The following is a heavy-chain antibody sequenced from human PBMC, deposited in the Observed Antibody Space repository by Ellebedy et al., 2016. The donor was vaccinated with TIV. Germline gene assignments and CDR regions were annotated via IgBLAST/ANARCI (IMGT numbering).Heavy chain of an antibody. CDR3: ARDAAPGGSDYFDS. CDR1: GFTSSTYE. J-gene: IGHJ4*02. V-gene: IGHV3-30-3*01. CDR2: VSGHGRIQ. Sequence: PGGSLRLSCVASGFTSSTYEIHWVRQAPGKGLEWVAVVSGHGRIQLYADSVKGRFTISRDTSKDTVYLQMNSLRGEDTALYYCARDAAPGGSDYFDSWGQGTQVTVSS. D-gene: IGHD3-10*01.